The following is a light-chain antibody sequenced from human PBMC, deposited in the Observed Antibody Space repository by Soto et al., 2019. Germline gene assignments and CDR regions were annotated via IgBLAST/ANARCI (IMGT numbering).Light chain of an antibody. CDR1: QGISSY. CDR2: GAS. CDR3: QQLHGYPIT. Sequence: IQLTQSPSSLSASVVDRVTITCRGSQGISSYLAWYQQKPGKAPNLLMYGASYLKSGVPTRFSGSGSGTDFTLTISSLQPEDFATYYCQQLHGYPITFGQGTRLEIK. J-gene: IGKJ5*01. V-gene: IGKV1-9*01.